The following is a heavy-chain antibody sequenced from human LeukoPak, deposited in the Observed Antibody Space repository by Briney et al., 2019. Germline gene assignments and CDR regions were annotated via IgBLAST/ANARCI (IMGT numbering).Heavy chain of an antibody. CDR2: IKIDGSGT. D-gene: IGHD4-17*01. CDR1: GFTFSSYW. J-gene: IGHJ4*02. CDR3: ARDSTVSDFDY. V-gene: IGHV3-74*01. Sequence: GGSLRLSCVASGFTFSSYWMHWVRQAPGKGLVWVSRIKIDGSGTGYADSVKGPFPISRDNAKNTLYLQMNSLRAEDTAVYYCARDSTVSDFDYWGQGTLVTVSS.